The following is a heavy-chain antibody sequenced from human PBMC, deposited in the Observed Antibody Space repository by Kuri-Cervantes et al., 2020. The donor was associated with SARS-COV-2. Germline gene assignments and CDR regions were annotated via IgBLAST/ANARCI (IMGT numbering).Heavy chain of an antibody. CDR2: IWYDGGNK. J-gene: IGHJ4*02. D-gene: IGHD3-10*01. CDR1: GFTFSGYG. Sequence: GESLKISCAASGFTFSGYGMHWVRQAPGKGLEWVAVIWYDGGNKYYADSVKGRFTLSRDNSKNTLYLQMNSLRPEDTALYYCARERYIMVGGVILRSEFDYWGQGTLVTVSS. V-gene: IGHV3-33*01. CDR3: ARERYIMVGGVILRSEFDY.